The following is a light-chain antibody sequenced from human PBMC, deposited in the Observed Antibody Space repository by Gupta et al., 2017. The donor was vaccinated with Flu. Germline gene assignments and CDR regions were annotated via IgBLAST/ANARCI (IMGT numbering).Light chain of an antibody. Sequence: SYVLTQPPSVAVAPGQTARITCGGNNIGSKNVHWYQQQPGQAPMLVVYDDSARSSGIPERFSGSNSGNTATLTISRVEGGDEADYCCQVWDTYSDHRVFGGGTKLTVL. CDR2: DDS. CDR3: QVWDTYSDHRV. CDR1: NIGSKN. J-gene: IGLJ3*02. V-gene: IGLV3-21*02.